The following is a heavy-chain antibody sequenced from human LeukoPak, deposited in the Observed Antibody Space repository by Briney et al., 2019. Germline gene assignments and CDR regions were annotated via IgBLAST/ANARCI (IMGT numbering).Heavy chain of an antibody. CDR1: GIMFSGYR. V-gene: IGHV3-7*01. J-gene: IGHJ4*02. Sequence: PGGSLRLSCTASGIMFSGYRMSWVRQAPGKGLEWVANIKQHGSEKYYVDSVKGRFTISRDDAKKSVYLQMNSLRVEDTAVYFCASDGGPFDYWGQGTLVTVAS. CDR3: ASDGGPFDY. D-gene: IGHD3-16*01. CDR2: IKQHGSEK.